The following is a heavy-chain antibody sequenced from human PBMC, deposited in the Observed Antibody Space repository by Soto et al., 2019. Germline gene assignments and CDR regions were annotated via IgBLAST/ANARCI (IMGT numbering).Heavy chain of an antibody. J-gene: IGHJ6*03. CDR2: IIPVLGMA. CDR3: ARELGGYDYLYYYYYMDV. V-gene: IGHV1-69*08. D-gene: IGHD5-12*01. CDR1: GDIFDRLT. Sequence: QVQLVQSGAEMQKPGSSVKVSCQASGDIFDRLTINWVRQAPGQGLEWMGRIIPVLGMANYAQKFQGRVTIIADKSTSTVYMELSSLTSEDTAVYYCARELGGYDYLYYYYYMDVWGEGTTVTVSS.